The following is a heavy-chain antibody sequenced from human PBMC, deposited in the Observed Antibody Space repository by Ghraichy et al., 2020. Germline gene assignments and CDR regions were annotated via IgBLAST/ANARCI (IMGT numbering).Heavy chain of an antibody. Sequence: LSLTCAVYGGSFSGYYWSWIRQPPGKGLEWIGEINHSGSTNYNPSLKSRVTISVDTSKNQFSLKLSSVTAADTAVYYCARGPSLDVWGQGTTVTVSS. CDR3: ARGPSLDV. V-gene: IGHV4-34*01. CDR1: GGSFSGYY. J-gene: IGHJ6*02. CDR2: INHSGST.